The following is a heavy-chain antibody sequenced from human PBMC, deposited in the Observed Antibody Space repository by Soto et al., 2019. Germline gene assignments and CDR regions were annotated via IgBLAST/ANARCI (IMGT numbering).Heavy chain of an antibody. CDR3: ARAGCSGASCYSGTDY. D-gene: IGHD2-15*01. V-gene: IGHV4-61*01. CDR1: GGSVSSGSYY. CDR2: IYYSGST. J-gene: IGHJ4*02. Sequence: QVQLQESGPGVVKPSETLSLTCTVSGGSVSSGSYYWSGIRQPPGKGLEWIGYIYYSGSTNYNPSLKSRVTISVDTSKNQFFLKLSSVTAADTAVYYCARAGCSGASCYSGTDYWCQGTLLTVSS.